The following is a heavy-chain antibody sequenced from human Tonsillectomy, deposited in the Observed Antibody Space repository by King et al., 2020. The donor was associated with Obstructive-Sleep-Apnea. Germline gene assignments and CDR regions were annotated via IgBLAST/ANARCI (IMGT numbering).Heavy chain of an antibody. CDR2: ISYDGSNK. D-gene: IGHD6-13*01. CDR3: ARGPFESRIAAAGTADFDY. CDR1: GFTFSSYA. V-gene: IGHV3-30*04. Sequence: VQLVESGGGVVQPGRSLRLSCAASGFTFSSYAMHWVRQAPGKGLEWLAVISYDGSNKYYADSVKGRFTISRDYSKKTLYLQMNSLRPEDTAMYYCARGPFESRIAAAGTADFDYWGQGTLVTVSS. J-gene: IGHJ4*02.